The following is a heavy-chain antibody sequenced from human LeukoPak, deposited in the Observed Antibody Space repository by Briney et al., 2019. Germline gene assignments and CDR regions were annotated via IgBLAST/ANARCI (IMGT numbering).Heavy chain of an antibody. CDR3: VRRDITSRYVVWFDP. J-gene: IGHJ5*02. CDR1: GYSFISYW. V-gene: IGHV5-51*01. Sequence: GESLKISCKGSGYSFISYWIGWVRPMPGKGLELMGIIYPGDSDTRYSPSFQGQVTISADKSINTAYLQWSSLKASDTAIYYCVRRDITSRYVVWFDPWGQGTPVTVSS. D-gene: IGHD2-2*01. CDR2: IYPGDSDT.